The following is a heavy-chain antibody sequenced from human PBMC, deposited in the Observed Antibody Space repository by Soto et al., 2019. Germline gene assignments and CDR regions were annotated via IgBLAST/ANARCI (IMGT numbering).Heavy chain of an antibody. CDR1: GFTFSNYA. V-gene: IGHV3-23*01. CDR2: ISDGGGST. Sequence: GESLKISCAASGFTFSNYAMSWVRQAPGKGLEWVSGISDGGGSTYYADSVKGRFTISRDSSQNTLYLHMGSLRAEDTAVYYCAKLYRNSVTTKKYNWFDSWGQGTLVTVSS. D-gene: IGHD4-17*01. J-gene: IGHJ5*01. CDR3: AKLYRNSVTTKKYNWFDS.